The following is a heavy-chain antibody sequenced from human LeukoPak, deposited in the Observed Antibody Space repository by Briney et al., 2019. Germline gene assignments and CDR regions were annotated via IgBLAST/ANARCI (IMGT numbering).Heavy chain of an antibody. CDR2: IKQDGSEK. J-gene: IGHJ4*02. Sequence: ETLSLTCAVYGGSFSGYYWSWVRQAPGKGLEWVANIKQDGSEKYCVDSVKGRFTISRDNAKNSLYLQMNSLRAEDTAVYYCARDRFTMVRGVMAANDYWGQGTLVTVSS. CDR1: GGSFSGYY. D-gene: IGHD3-10*01. V-gene: IGHV3-7*01. CDR3: ARDRFTMVRGVMAANDY.